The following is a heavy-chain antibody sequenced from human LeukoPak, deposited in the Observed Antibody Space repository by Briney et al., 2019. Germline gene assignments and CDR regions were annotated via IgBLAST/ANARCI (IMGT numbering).Heavy chain of an antibody. J-gene: IGHJ4*02. V-gene: IGHV3-48*01. CDR3: AKARPQIVVVPAAPFDY. Sequence: GGSLRLSCAASGFTFSVYSMNWVRQPPGMGLEWVSYITSNSATIQYADSVKGRFTISRDNAKNSLSLQMNSLRAEDTAVYYCAKARPQIVVVPAAPFDYWGQGTLVTVSS. CDR1: GFTFSVYS. CDR2: ITSNSATI. D-gene: IGHD2-2*01.